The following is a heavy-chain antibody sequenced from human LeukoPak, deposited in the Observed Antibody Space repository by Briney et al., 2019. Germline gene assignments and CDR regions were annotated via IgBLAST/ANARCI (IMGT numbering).Heavy chain of an antibody. CDR2: ISWNSGSI. Sequence: PGGSLRLSCAASGFTFSSYAMSWVRQAPGKGLEWVSGISWNSGSIGYADSVKGRFTISRDNAKNSLYLQMNSLRAEDTAVYYCVRASYNSGCIWGQGTLVTVSS. CDR3: VRASYNSGCI. J-gene: IGHJ4*02. D-gene: IGHD6-19*01. CDR1: GFTFSSYA. V-gene: IGHV3-20*04.